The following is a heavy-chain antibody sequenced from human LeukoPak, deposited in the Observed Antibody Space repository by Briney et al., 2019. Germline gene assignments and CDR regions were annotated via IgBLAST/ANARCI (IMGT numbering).Heavy chain of an antibody. D-gene: IGHD5-12*01. V-gene: IGHV3-7*05. Sequence: PGGSLRLSCAASGFTFITYAMSWVRQAPGKGLEWVANIKQDGSEKYFVDSVKGRFTISRDNAKNSLYLQMNSLTVEDTAVYYCARERLRGVANYFDYWGQGTLVTVSS. CDR3: ARERLRGVANYFDY. J-gene: IGHJ4*02. CDR2: IKQDGSEK. CDR1: GFTFITYA.